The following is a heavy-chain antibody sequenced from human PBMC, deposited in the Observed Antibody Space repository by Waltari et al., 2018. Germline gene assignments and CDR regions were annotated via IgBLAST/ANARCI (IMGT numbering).Heavy chain of an antibody. V-gene: IGHV4-59*08. Sequence: QVQLQESGPGLVKPSETLSLTCPVSGGSISSHYWSWIRQPPGKGLEWIGYIYYSGSTNYNPSLKSRVTISVDTSKNQFSLKLSSVTAADTAVYYCASLTSIAAPFDYWGQGTLVTVSS. CDR2: IYYSGST. CDR1: GGSISSHY. CDR3: ASLTSIAAPFDY. D-gene: IGHD6-6*01. J-gene: IGHJ4*02.